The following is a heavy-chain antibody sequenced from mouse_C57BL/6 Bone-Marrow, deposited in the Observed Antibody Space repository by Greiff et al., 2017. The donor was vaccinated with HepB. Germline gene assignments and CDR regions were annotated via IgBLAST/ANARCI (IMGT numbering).Heavy chain of an antibody. J-gene: IGHJ4*01. Sequence: VQVVESGPELVKPGASVKISCKASGYAFSSSWMNWVKQRPGKGLEWIGRIYPGDGDTNYNGKFKGKATLTADKSSSTAYMQLSSLTSEDSAVYFCARKGSGYVLYAMDYWGQGTSVTVSS. V-gene: IGHV1-82*01. D-gene: IGHD3-2*02. CDR1: GYAFSSSW. CDR2: IYPGDGDT. CDR3: ARKGSGYVLYAMDY.